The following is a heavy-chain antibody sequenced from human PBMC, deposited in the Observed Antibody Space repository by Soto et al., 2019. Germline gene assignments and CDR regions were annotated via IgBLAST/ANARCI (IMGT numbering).Heavy chain of an antibody. CDR1: GGSVGSGRHY. V-gene: IGHV4-61*01. D-gene: IGHD6-19*01. CDR3: ARGWDAGY. Sequence: PSETLSLTCTVSGGSVGSGRHYWSWIQQPPGKGLEWIGYIHDSGSTNYVSSLKSRVTISADPSRNQFFLKVYSVTAADTAVYYCARGWDAGYWGQGTLVTVS. CDR2: IHDSGST. J-gene: IGHJ4*02.